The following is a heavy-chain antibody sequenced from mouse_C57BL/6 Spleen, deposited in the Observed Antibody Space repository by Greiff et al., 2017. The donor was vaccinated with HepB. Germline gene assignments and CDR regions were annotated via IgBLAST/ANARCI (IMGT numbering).Heavy chain of an antibody. Sequence: QVHVKQSGAELARPGASVKMSCKASGYTFTSYTMHWVKQRPGQGLEWIGYINPSSGYTKYNQKFKDKATLTADKSSSTAYIQLSSLTSEDSAVYYCARGGRQNYAMDYWGQGTSVTVSS. CDR1: GYTFTSYT. CDR2: INPSSGYT. D-gene: IGHD3-3*01. V-gene: IGHV1-4*01. J-gene: IGHJ4*01. CDR3: ARGGRQNYAMDY.